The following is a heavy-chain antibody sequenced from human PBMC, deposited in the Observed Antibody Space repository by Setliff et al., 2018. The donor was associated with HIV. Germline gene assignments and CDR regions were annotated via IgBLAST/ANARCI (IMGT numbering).Heavy chain of an antibody. CDR1: GVSISSSNW. J-gene: IGHJ3*02. V-gene: IGHV4-4*02. Sequence: SETLSLTCAVSGVSISSSNWWSWIRQPPQKSLEWIGEINHSGDTNYNPSLKSRVTISVDTSKNQFSLKLSSVTAADTAVYYCARVGDYYDSSGYYSVLDVFDIWGQGTMVTVSS. D-gene: IGHD3-22*01. CDR2: INHSGDT. CDR3: ARVGDYYDSSGYYSVLDVFDI.